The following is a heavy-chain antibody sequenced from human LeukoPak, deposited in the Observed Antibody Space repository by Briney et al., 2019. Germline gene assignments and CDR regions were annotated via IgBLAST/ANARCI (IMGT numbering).Heavy chain of an antibody. CDR1: GFTFSSYS. J-gene: IGHJ4*02. Sequence: GGSLRLSCAASGFTFSSYSMNWVRQAPGKGLEWVSSISSSSSYIYYADSVKGRFTISRDNAKNSLYLQMNSLRAKDTAVYYCAGGGGDYDFWSGYYTKRFDYWGQGTLVTVSS. CDR3: AGGGGDYDFWSGYYTKRFDY. V-gene: IGHV3-21*01. CDR2: ISSSSSYI. D-gene: IGHD3-3*01.